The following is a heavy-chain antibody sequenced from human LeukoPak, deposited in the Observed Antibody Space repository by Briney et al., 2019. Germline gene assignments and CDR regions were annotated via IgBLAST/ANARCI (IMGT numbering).Heavy chain of an antibody. CDR1: GGSISSGGYY. Sequence: PSETLSLTCTVSGGSISSGGYYWSWIRQHPGKGLEWIGYIYYSGSTYYNPSPKSRVTISVDTSKNQFSLKLSSVTAADTAVYYCARIGRTAAGPRLNYFDYWGQGTLVTVSS. CDR2: IYYSGST. CDR3: ARIGRTAAGPRLNYFDY. V-gene: IGHV4-31*03. J-gene: IGHJ4*02. D-gene: IGHD6-13*01.